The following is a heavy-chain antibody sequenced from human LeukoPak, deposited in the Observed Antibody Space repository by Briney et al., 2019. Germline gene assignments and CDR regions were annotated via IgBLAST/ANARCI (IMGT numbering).Heavy chain of an antibody. J-gene: IGHJ4*02. CDR1: GFTFSSYA. D-gene: IGHD5-12*01. Sequence: GGSLRLSCAASGFTFSSYAMSWVRQAPGKGLEWVSVISASGGSTYYADSVKGRFTISRDNSKNTLYLQMNSLRAEDTAVYYCAKGWNGYDRFDYWGQGALVTVSS. CDR2: ISASGGST. CDR3: AKGWNGYDRFDY. V-gene: IGHV3-23*01.